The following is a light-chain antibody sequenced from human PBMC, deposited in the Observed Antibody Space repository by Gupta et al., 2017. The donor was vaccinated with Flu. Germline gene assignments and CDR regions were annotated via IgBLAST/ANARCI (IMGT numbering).Light chain of an antibody. CDR2: MDR. Sequence: GQRATTTSGGNNIGSRKEHWYQVKPGRAHVLGIYMDRDRHPRIPARFSGSSSGNAATVTISRGGAGDEADYYCQVWDRSTEDVVFGGGTKLTAL. V-gene: IGLV3-9*01. CDR3: QVWDRSTEDVV. J-gene: IGLJ3*02. CDR1: NIGSRK.